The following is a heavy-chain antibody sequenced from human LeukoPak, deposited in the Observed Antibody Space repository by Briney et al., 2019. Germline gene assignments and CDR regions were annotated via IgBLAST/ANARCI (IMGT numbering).Heavy chain of an antibody. D-gene: IGHD3-3*01. V-gene: IGHV3-43D*03. J-gene: IGHJ4*02. CDR2: ISRDGGST. CDR3: AKDKLDDFWSGYPDY. Sequence: GGSLRLSCAASGFTFDDYAMHWVRQAPGKGLEWVSLISRDGGSTYYADSVKGRFTISRDNSKNSLYLQMNSLRAEDTALYYCAKDKLDDFWSGYPDYWGQGTLVTVSS. CDR1: GFTFDDYA.